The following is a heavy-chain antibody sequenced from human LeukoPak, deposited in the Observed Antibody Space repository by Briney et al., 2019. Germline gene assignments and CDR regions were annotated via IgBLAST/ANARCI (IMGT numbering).Heavy chain of an antibody. V-gene: IGHV4-61*10. D-gene: IGHD3-22*01. CDR2: IYYSGST. CDR3: ARGRMIVGA. CDR1: GGSISSGSYY. J-gene: IGHJ4*02. Sequence: SETLSLTCTVSGGSISSGSYYWSWIRQPAGKGLEWIGRIYYSGSTNYNPSLKSRVTISVDTSKNQFSLTLTSVTAADTAVYYCARGRMIVGAWGQGTLVTVSS.